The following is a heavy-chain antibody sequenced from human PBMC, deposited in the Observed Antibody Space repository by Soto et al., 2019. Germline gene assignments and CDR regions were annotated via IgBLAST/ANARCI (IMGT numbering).Heavy chain of an antibody. CDR2: IYYSGST. J-gene: IGHJ4*02. D-gene: IGHD5-12*01. CDR3: VRGYSGYDGLDY. V-gene: IGHV4-59*01. CDR1: GGSISSYY. Sequence: LSLTCTVSGGSISSYYWSWIRQPPGKGLEWIGYIYYSGSTNYNPSLKSRVTISVDTSKNQFSLKLSSVTAADTAVYYCVRGYSGYDGLDYWGQGTLVTVSS.